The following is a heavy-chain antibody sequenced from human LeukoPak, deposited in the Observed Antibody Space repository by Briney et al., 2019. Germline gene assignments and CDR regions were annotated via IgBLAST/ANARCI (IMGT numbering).Heavy chain of an antibody. CDR3: ENFIFVDTARVPLFDY. CDR2: ISGDGGST. J-gene: IGHJ4*02. CDR1: GFTFDDYA. D-gene: IGHD5-18*01. V-gene: IGHV3-43*02. Sequence: GGSLRLSCAASGFTFDDYAMHWVRQAPGKGLEWVSLISGDGGSTYYADSVKGRFTISRDNSKNSLYLQMNSLRTEDTALSYCENFIFVDTARVPLFDYGGQGPLLTVSS.